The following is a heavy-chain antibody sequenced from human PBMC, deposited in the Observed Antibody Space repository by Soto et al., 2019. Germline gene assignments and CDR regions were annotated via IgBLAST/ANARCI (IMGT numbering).Heavy chain of an antibody. V-gene: IGHV3-21*01. J-gene: IGHJ4*02. CDR3: ARDKVRASGDVDIVATSFSDY. D-gene: IGHD5-12*01. Sequence: PGGSLRLSCAASGFTFRSYAMSWVRQAPGKGLEWVSSISTSSSYIYYADSVKGRFTISRDNAKNSLYLQMNSLKAEDTAVYYCARDKVRASGDVDIVATSFSDYWGQGTLVTVSS. CDR2: ISTSSSYI. CDR1: GFTFRSYA.